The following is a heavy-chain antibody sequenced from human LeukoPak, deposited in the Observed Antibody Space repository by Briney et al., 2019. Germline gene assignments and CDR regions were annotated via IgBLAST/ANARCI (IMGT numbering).Heavy chain of an antibody. Sequence: QPGGSLRLSCVASGFTFNTYGMNWVRQAPGKGLEWVSAISGSGGSTYYADSVKGRFTISRDNSKNTLYLQMNSLRADDTAVYYCAKDLLGDYPLTHDYWGQGTLVTVSS. D-gene: IGHD4-17*01. J-gene: IGHJ4*02. V-gene: IGHV3-23*01. CDR1: GFTFNTYG. CDR2: ISGSGGST. CDR3: AKDLLGDYPLTHDY.